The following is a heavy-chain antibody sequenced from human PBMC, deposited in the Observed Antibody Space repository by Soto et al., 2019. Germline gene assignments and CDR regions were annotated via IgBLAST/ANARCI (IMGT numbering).Heavy chain of an antibody. V-gene: IGHV3-23*01. Sequence: PGRSLKLSCAAYGFTFSSYAMSWVRQAPGKGLEWVSAISGSGGGTYYADSVKGRFTFSRDNSKNTLYLQMNSLRAEDTAVYYCAKFGMFTTKRSTPYYIDYWGQGALVTVSS. CDR3: AKFGMFTTKRSTPYYIDY. D-gene: IGHD1-1*01. CDR2: ISGSGGGT. J-gene: IGHJ4*02. CDR1: GFTFSSYA.